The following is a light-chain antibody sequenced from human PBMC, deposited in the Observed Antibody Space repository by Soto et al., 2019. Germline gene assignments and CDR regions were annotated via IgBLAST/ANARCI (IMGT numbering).Light chain of an antibody. CDR3: SSYISSTTLVV. CDR2: EVS. V-gene: IGLV2-14*01. J-gene: IGLJ1*01. Sequence: QAVVTQPASVSGSPGQSITISCTGTSSDVGGYNYVSWYQQYPGKAPKVMIYEVSNRPSGISNRFSGSKSGNTASLTISGLQGEDEADYYCSSYISSTTLVVFGTGTKLTVL. CDR1: SSDVGGYNY.